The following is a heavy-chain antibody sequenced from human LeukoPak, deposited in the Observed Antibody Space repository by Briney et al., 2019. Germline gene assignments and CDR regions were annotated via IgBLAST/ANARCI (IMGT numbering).Heavy chain of an antibody. V-gene: IGHV1-69*13. D-gene: IGHD6-13*01. CDR2: IIPIFGTA. J-gene: IGHJ3*02. Sequence: ASVKVSCKASGGTFSSYAISWVRQAPGQGLEWMGGIIPIFGTANYAQKFQGRVTITVDESTSTAYMELSSLRSEDTAVYYCARANYLIAGHDAFDIWGQGTMVTVSS. CDR1: GGTFSSYA. CDR3: ARANYLIAGHDAFDI.